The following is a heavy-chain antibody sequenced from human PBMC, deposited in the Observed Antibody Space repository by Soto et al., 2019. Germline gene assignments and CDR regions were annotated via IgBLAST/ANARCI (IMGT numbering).Heavy chain of an antibody. CDR3: ERHRARNWFDP. V-gene: IGHV4-39*01. D-gene: IGHD6-6*01. J-gene: IGHJ5*02. Sequence: SETLSLTCIVSGGSISSSSYYWGWIRQPPGKGLEWIGSIYYGGSTYYNPSLKSRVTISVDTSKNQFSLKLSSVTAADTAVFYCERHRARNWFDPWGQGTLVTVSS. CDR1: GGSISSSSYY. CDR2: IYYGGST.